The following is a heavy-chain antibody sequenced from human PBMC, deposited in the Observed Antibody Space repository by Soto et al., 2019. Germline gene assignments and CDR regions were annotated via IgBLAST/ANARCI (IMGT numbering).Heavy chain of an antibody. V-gene: IGHV4-34*01. CDR1: GESFSGYY. D-gene: IGHD3-22*01. CDR3: ARAYDSSGYYPPLLDY. J-gene: IGHJ4*02. Sequence: SETLSLTFAVYGESFSGYYWSWIRQAPGKGLEWIGEIYHSGGTNYNPSLKSRVTISVVTSKNQFSLRLTSVTAADTAVYYCARAYDSSGYYPPLLDYWGQGTLVTVSS. CDR2: IYHSGGT.